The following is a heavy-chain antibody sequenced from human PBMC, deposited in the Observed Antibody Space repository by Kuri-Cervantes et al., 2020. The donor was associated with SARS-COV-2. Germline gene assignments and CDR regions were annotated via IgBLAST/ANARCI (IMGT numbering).Heavy chain of an antibody. J-gene: IGHJ5*02. CDR3: AKSDWFDP. V-gene: IGHV3-74*01. CDR2: FMSDGTSP. CDR1: GFTFSSYW. Sequence: GGSLRLSCAASGFTFSSYWMSWVRQAPGKGLVWVSRFMSDGTSPSYADSVRGRFTISRDNAKSTLYLQMNSLRADDTAVYYCAKSDWFDPWGQGTLVTVSS.